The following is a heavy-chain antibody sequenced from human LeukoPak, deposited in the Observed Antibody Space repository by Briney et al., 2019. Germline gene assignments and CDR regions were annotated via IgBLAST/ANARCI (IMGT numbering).Heavy chain of an antibody. CDR2: INSDGSST. V-gene: IGHV3-74*01. CDR1: GFTFSSYW. J-gene: IGHJ4*02. Sequence: GGSLRLSCAASGFTFSSYWMHWVRHAPGKGLVWVSRINSDGSSTTYADSVKGRFNISRDNSKNTLYLQMNSLRTEDTAVYHCAKDANYFDSGSYLIPFDFWGQGTLVTVSS. D-gene: IGHD3-22*01. CDR3: AKDANYFDSGSYLIPFDF.